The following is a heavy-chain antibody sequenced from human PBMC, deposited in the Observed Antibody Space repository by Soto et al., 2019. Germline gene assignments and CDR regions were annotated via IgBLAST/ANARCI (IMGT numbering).Heavy chain of an antibody. D-gene: IGHD1-1*01. J-gene: IGHJ6*03. CDR2: ISWNSGSI. V-gene: IGHV3-9*01. CDR3: AKGYPYDNGGYMDV. Sequence: SLRLSCAASGFTFDDYAMHWVRQAPGKGLEWVSGISWNSGSIGYADSVKGRFTISRDNAKNSLYLQMNSLRAEDTALYYCAKGYPYDNGGYMDVWGKGTTVTVSS. CDR1: GFTFDDYA.